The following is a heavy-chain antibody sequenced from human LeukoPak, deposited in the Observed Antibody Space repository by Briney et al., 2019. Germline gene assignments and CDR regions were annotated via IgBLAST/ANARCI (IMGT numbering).Heavy chain of an antibody. D-gene: IGHD2-2*01. Sequence: AGGSLRLSCTASGFTFSSYEMNWVRQAPGKGLEWISYISSSGGSIYYADSVKGRFSISRDNAKNSLYLHMNSLRAEDTAVYYCAREYLYYFDYWGQGTLVTVSS. V-gene: IGHV3-48*03. CDR3: AREYLYYFDY. J-gene: IGHJ4*02. CDR2: ISSSGGSI. CDR1: GFTFSSYE.